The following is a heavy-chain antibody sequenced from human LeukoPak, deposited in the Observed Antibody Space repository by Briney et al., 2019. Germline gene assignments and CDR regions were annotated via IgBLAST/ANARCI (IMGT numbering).Heavy chain of an antibody. CDR2: ISAYNGNT. CDR3: ARDHGHKSVDY. CDR1: GYTFSSYG. V-gene: IGHV1-18*01. D-gene: IGHD2-21*01. J-gene: IGHJ4*02. Sequence: ASVKVSCKASGYTFSSYGISWLRQAPGQGLEWMGWISAYNGNTNYAQKLQGRVTMTTDTSTSTLYMEVRSLRSDDTAVYYCARDHGHKSVDYWGQGTLVTVSS.